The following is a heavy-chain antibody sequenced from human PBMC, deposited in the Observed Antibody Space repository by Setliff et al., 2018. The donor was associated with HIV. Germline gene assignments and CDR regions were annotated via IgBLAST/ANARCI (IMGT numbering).Heavy chain of an antibody. V-gene: IGHV1-46*01. J-gene: IGHJ1*01. Sequence: ASVKVSCKASGYTFTSYYMHWVRQAPGQGLEWMGIINPSSGSTTYAQTFQGRVTMTRDTSTSTVYMELSSLRSEDTAAYYCARDPAPSSSASYFQHWGQGTTVTVSS. CDR1: GYTFTSYY. CDR2: INPSSGST. D-gene: IGHD6-6*01. CDR3: ARDPAPSSSASYFQH.